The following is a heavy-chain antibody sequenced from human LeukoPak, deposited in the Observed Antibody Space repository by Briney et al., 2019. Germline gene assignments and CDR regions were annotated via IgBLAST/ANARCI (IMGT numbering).Heavy chain of an antibody. V-gene: IGHV3-74*01. CDR2: ISSDGGTT. CDR3: APLYFDP. J-gene: IGHJ5*02. Sequence: GGSLRLSCAASGLIFSRYWMHWVRQAPGLGLEWVSSISSDGGTTHYADSVKGRFTMSRDNAKNTLYLLMNSLEGEDAAVYYCAPLYFDPWGQGTLVTVSS. D-gene: IGHD5/OR15-5a*01. CDR1: GLIFSRYW.